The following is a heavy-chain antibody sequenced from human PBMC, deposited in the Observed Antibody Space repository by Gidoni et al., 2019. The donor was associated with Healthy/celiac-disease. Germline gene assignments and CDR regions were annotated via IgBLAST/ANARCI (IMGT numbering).Heavy chain of an antibody. D-gene: IGHD2-15*01. Sequence: EVQLVESGGGLVQPGGSLRLSCAASGFTFSSYEMNWVRQAPGKGLEWFSYISSSGSTIYYADSVKGRFTISRDNAKNSLYLQMNSLRAEDTAVYYCAGYCSGGSCYSFDYWGQGTLVTVSS. V-gene: IGHV3-48*03. CDR1: GFTFSSYE. J-gene: IGHJ4*02. CDR3: AGYCSGGSCYSFDY. CDR2: ISSSGSTI.